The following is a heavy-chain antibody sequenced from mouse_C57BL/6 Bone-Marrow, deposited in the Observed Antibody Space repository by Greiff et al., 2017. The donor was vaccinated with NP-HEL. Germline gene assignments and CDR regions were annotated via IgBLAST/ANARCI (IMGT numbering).Heavy chain of an antibody. CDR1: GYAFSSYW. Sequence: VQLQQSGASVKISCNASGYAFSSYWMNWVKQRPGKGLEWIGQIYPGDGDTNHNGKFKGKATLTADKSSSTAYMQLSSLTAEDSAVYFCARGGYWGQGTTLTVSS. CDR3: ARGGY. V-gene: IGHV1-80*01. J-gene: IGHJ2*01. CDR2: IYPGDGDT.